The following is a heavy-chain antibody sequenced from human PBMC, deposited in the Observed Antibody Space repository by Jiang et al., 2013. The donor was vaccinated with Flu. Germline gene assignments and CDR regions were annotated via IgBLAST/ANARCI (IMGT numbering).Heavy chain of an antibody. J-gene: IGHJ5*02. Sequence: WVRQAPGKGLEWVSVIYSGGSTYYADSVKGRFTISRDNSKNTLYLQMNSLRAEDTAVYYCARETYYYGSGSYYNWFDPWGQGTLVTVSS. D-gene: IGHD3-10*01. CDR3: ARETYYYGSGSYYNWFDP. V-gene: IGHV3-66*01. CDR2: IYSGGST.